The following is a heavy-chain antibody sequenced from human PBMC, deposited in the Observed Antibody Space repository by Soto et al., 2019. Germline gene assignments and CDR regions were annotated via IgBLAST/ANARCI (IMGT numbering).Heavy chain of an antibody. CDR1: GCTFTTYG. Sequence: ASVKVSCKASGCTFTTYGISWVRQAPGQGLEWMGWISAYSGSTKFAQKLQGRVTMTTDTSTTTAYMELRSLTSDDTAVYYCARDFTKSSSWPYYFDYWGQGTLVTVSS. D-gene: IGHD6-13*01. CDR2: ISAYSGST. CDR3: ARDFTKSSSWPYYFDY. J-gene: IGHJ4*02. V-gene: IGHV1-18*01.